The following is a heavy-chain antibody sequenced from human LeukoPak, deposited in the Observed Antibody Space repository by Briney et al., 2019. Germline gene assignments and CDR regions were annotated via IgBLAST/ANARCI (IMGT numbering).Heavy chain of an antibody. D-gene: IGHD6-6*01. CDR3: ASSTGGSDYSSSSWELYPDY. CDR1: GYTFTGYY. V-gene: IGHV1-46*01. J-gene: IGHJ4*02. Sequence: GASVKVSCKASGYTFTGYYMHWVRQAPGQGLEWMGVINPSGGSTNYAQKFQGRVTMTRDTSTSTVYMELSSLRSEDTAVYYCASSTGGSDYSSSSWELYPDYWGQGTLVTVSS. CDR2: INPSGGST.